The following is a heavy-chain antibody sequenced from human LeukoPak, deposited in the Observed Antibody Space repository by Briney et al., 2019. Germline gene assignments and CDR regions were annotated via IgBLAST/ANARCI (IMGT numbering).Heavy chain of an antibody. CDR2: INHSGST. V-gene: IGHV4-34*01. Sequence: PSETLSLTCAVYGGSFSGYYWSWIRQPPGKGLEWIGEINHSGSTNYNPSLKSRVTISVDTSKNQFSLKLSSVTAADTAVYYCARRRIAVAGTYQFDYWGQGTPVTVSS. CDR1: GGSFSGYY. CDR3: ARRRIAVAGTYQFDY. D-gene: IGHD6-19*01. J-gene: IGHJ4*02.